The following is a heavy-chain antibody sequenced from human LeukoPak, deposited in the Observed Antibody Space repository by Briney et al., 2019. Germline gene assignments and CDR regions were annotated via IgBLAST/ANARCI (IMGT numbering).Heavy chain of an antibody. CDR2: IKRDGSEK. CDR1: GFTFSSYW. D-gene: IGHD6-13*01. J-gene: IGHJ3*02. CDR3: ARDSEYSSSFAFDI. V-gene: IGHV3-7*01. Sequence: GGSLRLSCAASGFTFSSYWMSWVRQAPGKGLEWVANIKRDGSEKYYVDSVKGRFTISRDNAKNSLYLQMNSLRAEDTAVYYCARDSEYSSSFAFDIWGQGTMVTVSS.